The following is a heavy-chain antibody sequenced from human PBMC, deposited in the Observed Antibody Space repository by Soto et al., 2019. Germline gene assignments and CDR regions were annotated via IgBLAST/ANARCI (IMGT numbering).Heavy chain of an antibody. Sequence: ASVKVSCKAPGYMFTKYTMHWVRQAPGQRLEWMGWINAGDGNTKYSQKFQVRVTITRDTSASTAYMELRSLRSEDTAVYYCAREDVRGPDYWGQGTLVTVSS. CDR2: INAGDGNT. D-gene: IGHD1-26*01. V-gene: IGHV1-3*01. CDR3: AREDVRGPDY. J-gene: IGHJ4*02. CDR1: GYMFTKYT.